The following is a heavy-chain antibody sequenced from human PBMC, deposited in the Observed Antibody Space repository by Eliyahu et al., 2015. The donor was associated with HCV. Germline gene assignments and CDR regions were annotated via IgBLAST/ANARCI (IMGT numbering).Heavy chain of an antibody. CDR3: VKGSSSWLAEYFQH. CDR1: GFTFSSYA. J-gene: IGHJ1*01. D-gene: IGHD6-13*01. Sequence: EVQLVESGGGLVQPGGSLRLSCSASGFTFSSYAMHWVRQAPGKGLEYVSAISSNGGSTYYADSVKGRFTISRDNSKNTLYLQMSSLRAEDTAVYYCVKGSSSWLAEYFQHWGQGTLVTVSS. V-gene: IGHV3-64D*06. CDR2: ISSNGGST.